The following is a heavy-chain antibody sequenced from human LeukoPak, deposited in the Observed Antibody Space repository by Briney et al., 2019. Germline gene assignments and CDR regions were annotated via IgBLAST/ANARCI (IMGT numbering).Heavy chain of an antibody. D-gene: IGHD2-15*01. J-gene: IGHJ3*02. CDR1: GYTFTGYY. V-gene: IGHV1-2*04. CDR3: ARDLVPNGYCSGGSCPAAFDI. CDR2: INPNSGGT. Sequence: ASVKVSCKASGYTFTGYYMHWVRQAPGQGLEWMGWINPNSGGTNYAQKFQGWVTMTRDTSISTAYMELSRLRSDVTAVYYCARDLVPNGYCSGGSCPAAFDIWGQGTMVTVSS.